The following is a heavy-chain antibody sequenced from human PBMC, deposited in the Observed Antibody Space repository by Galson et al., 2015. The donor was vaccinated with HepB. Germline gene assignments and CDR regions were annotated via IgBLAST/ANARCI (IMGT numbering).Heavy chain of an antibody. V-gene: IGHV1-69*10. CDR3: RGVEEYSSGWDEGYYFDY. Sequence: SVKVSCKASGGTFSSYAISWVRQAPGQGLEWMGGIIPILGIANYAQKFQGRVTITADKSTSTAYMELSSLRSEDTAVYYCRGVEEYSSGWDEGYYFDYWGQGTLVTVSS. CDR2: IIPILGIA. D-gene: IGHD6-19*01. J-gene: IGHJ4*02. CDR1: GGTFSSYA.